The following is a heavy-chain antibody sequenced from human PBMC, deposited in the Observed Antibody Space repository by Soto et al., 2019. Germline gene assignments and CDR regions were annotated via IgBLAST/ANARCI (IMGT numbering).Heavy chain of an antibody. CDR3: ARHGSYYGPEAFDI. CDR1: GGSISSYY. CDR2: IYYSGST. V-gene: IGHV4-59*08. J-gene: IGHJ3*02. D-gene: IGHD1-26*01. Sequence: SETLSLTCTVSGGSISSYYWSWIRQPPGKGLEWIGYIYYSGSTNYNPSLKSRVTISVDTSKNQFSLKLSSVTAADTAVYYCARHGSYYGPEAFDIWGQGTMVTVSS.